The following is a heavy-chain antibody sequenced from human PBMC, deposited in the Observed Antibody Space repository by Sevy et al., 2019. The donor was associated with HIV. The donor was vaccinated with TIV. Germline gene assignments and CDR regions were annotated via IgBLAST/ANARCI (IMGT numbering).Heavy chain of an antibody. CDR3: AREVSRRITIFGVVITNWFDP. D-gene: IGHD3-3*01. Sequence: SETLSLTCAVYGGSFSGYYWSWIRQPPGKGLEWIGEINHSGSTNYNPSLKSRVTISVDTSKNQFSLKLSAVTAADTAVYYWAREVSRRITIFGVVITNWFDPWGQGTLVTVSS. CDR2: INHSGST. J-gene: IGHJ5*02. V-gene: IGHV4-34*01. CDR1: GGSFSGYY.